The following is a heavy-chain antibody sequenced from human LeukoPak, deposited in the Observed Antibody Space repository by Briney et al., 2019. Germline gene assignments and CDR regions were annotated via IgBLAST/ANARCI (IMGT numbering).Heavy chain of an antibody. J-gene: IGHJ5*01. Sequence: SQTLSLTCAVYGGSFSGYNWNWIRQPPGKGLEWIGEISHSGTSNYNPALKSRVTMSVDPSKNQISLNLISVTAADTAVYYYARGSPKLDSWGRGTLVSVSS. CDR1: GGSFSGYN. CDR3: ARGSPKLDS. CDR2: ISHSGTS. V-gene: IGHV4-34*01.